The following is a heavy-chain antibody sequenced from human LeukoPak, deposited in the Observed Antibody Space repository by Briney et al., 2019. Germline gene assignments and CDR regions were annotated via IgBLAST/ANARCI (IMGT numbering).Heavy chain of an antibody. CDR3: ARDPRPIAAVALFDY. V-gene: IGHV3-7*01. J-gene: IGHJ4*02. Sequence: GGSLRLSCAASGFTFSSYWMNWVRQAPGKGLEWVANIKQDGSEKYYVDSVKGRFTISRDNAKNSLYLQMNSLRAEDTAVYYCARDPRPIAAVALFDYWGQGTLVTVSS. CDR1: GFTFSSYW. CDR2: IKQDGSEK. D-gene: IGHD6-13*01.